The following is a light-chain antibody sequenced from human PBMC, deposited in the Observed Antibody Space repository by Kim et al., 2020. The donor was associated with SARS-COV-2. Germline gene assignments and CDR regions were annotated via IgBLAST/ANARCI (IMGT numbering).Light chain of an antibody. Sequence: SPGERATLSCRASQSVSSNLAWYQQKPGQAPRLLFFGASTRATGISARFSGSGSGTEFTLAISNLQSEDFAVYYCQQYNNWPLTFGGGTKVDIK. CDR2: GAS. CDR3: QQYNNWPLT. V-gene: IGKV3-15*01. J-gene: IGKJ4*01. CDR1: QSVSSN.